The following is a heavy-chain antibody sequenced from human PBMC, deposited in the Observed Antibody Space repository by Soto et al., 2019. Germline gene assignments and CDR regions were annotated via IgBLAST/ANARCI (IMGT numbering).Heavy chain of an antibody. CDR3: ARDKITGLFDY. Sequence: SETLSLTCTVSDVSVSSSNYYWSWIRQPPGKGLEWIGYVSYSGFTDYNPSLKSRVTMSVDTSKNQFSLRLTSVTAADTAVYYCARDKITGLFDYWGQGTLVTVSS. D-gene: IGHD2-8*02. CDR1: DVSVSSSNYY. CDR2: VSYSGFT. V-gene: IGHV4-61*01. J-gene: IGHJ4*02.